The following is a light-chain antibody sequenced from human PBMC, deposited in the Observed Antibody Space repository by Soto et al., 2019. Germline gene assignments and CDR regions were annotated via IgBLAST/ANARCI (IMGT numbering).Light chain of an antibody. CDR1: QDINKY. Sequence: DIQMTQSPSSLSASEGDRVTITCRASQDINKYLAWYQQIPGKAPKLLTFAASTLQSGVPSRFSASGSGTDFTLTVGGLQPEDAATYYCQQTKGFPLTFGGGTKVEIK. CDR2: AAS. V-gene: IGKV1-12*01. CDR3: QQTKGFPLT. J-gene: IGKJ4*01.